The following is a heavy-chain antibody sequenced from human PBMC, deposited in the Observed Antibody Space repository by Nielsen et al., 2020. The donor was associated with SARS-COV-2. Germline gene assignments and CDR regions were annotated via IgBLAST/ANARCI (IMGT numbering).Heavy chain of an antibody. J-gene: IGHJ5*02. CDR3: AKDRCSSTSCYLWFDP. Sequence: GGSLRLSCAASGFTVSSNYMSWVRQAPGKGLEWVSVIYSGGSTYYADSVKGRFTISRDNSKNTLYLQMNSLRAEDTAVYYCAKDRCSSTSCYLWFDPWGQGTLVTVSS. D-gene: IGHD2-2*01. V-gene: IGHV3-53*01. CDR2: IYSGGST. CDR1: GFTVSSNY.